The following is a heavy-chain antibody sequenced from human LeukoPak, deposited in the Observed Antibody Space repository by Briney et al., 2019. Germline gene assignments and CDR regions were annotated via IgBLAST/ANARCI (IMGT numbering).Heavy chain of an antibody. CDR2: IYHSGST. D-gene: IGHD3-10*01. V-gene: IGHV4-4*02. CDR1: GGSISSSNW. J-gene: IGHJ4*02. Sequence: SGTLSLTCAVSGGSISSSNWWRWVRQPPGKGLEWIGEIYHSGSTNYNPSLKSRVTISVDKSKNQFSLKLSSVTAADTAVYYCATMVRGATVNYDYWGQGTLVTVSS. CDR3: ATMVRGATVNYDY.